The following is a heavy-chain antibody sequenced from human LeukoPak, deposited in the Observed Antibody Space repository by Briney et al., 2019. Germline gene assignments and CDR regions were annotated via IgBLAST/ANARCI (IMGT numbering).Heavy chain of an antibody. V-gene: IGHV3-23*01. CDR2: FSRSGPDT. D-gene: IGHD6-13*01. Sequence: PGGSLRLSCAASGFTFGSSAMSWVRQAPGKGPEWVSTFSRSGPDTYYADSVKGRFTIFRDNSKNTLYLQMNNLRAEDTAVYYCAKGSLGSWYYFDYWGQGTLVTVSS. CDR1: GFTFGSSA. J-gene: IGHJ4*02. CDR3: AKGSLGSWYYFDY.